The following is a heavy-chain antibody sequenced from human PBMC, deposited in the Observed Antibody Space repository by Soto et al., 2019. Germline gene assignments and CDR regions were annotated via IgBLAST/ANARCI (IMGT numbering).Heavy chain of an antibody. CDR1: GYTFTSYA. CDR2: INAGNGNT. V-gene: IGHV1-3*01. J-gene: IGHJ4*02. D-gene: IGHD3-22*01. CDR3: ARDSKLKYYYDSSGSWLFDY. Sequence: QVQLVQSGAEVKKPGASVKVSCKASGYTFTSYAMHWVRQAPGQRLEWMGWINAGNGNTKYSQKFQGRVTITRDTSASTAYMELRSLRSEDTAVYYCARDSKLKYYYDSSGSWLFDYWGQGTLVTVSS.